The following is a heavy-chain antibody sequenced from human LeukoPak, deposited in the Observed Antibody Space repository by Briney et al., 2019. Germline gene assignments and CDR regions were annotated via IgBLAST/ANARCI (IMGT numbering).Heavy chain of an antibody. V-gene: IGHV4-34*01. CDR2: INHSGST. CDR1: GGSLSGYY. D-gene: IGHD3-22*01. CDR3: ARCFGLFRGDWFDP. J-gene: IGHJ5*02. Sequence: PSETLSLTCAVYGGSLSGYYWSWIRQPPGKGLEWIGEINHSGSTNYNPSLKSRVTISVDTSKNQFSLKLSSVTAADTAVYYCARCFGLFRGDWFDPWGQGTLVTVSS.